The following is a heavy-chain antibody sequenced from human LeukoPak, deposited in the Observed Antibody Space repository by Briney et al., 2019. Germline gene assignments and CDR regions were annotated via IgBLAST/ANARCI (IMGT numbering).Heavy chain of an antibody. J-gene: IGHJ6*02. CDR2: IYYSGNT. CDR3: ARTGGDCSSGLCYYAMDV. Sequence: SETLSLTCTVSSGSITNYYWSWIRQPPGKELEWIGYIYYSGNTNYDPSLRSRLNLSIDLSKNQFSLRLSSVTAADTAVYYCARTGGDCSSGLCYYAMDVWGQGTTVTVSS. V-gene: IGHV4-59*01. D-gene: IGHD2-21*02. CDR1: SGSITNYY.